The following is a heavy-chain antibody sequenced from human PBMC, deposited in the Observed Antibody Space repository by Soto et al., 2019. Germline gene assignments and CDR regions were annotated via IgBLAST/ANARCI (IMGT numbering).Heavy chain of an antibody. CDR1: GFTFSSYA. D-gene: IGHD1-1*01. CDR3: ARDWNDGP. CDR2: ISYDGGHK. Sequence: VQLVASGGGVVQPGRSLRLSCAATGFTFSSYAMHWVRQAPGKWQEWVAIISYDGGHKYYADSVTGRFIISRANSQNTLNLQMNSLRAEDTPVYDCARDWNDGPWGKGTMVTVAS. V-gene: IGHV3-30*14. J-gene: IGHJ5*02.